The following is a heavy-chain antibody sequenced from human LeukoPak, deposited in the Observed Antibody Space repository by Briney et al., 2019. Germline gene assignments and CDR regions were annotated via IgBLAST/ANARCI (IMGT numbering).Heavy chain of an antibody. D-gene: IGHD1-26*01. CDR3: ARATRGGVGASSY. V-gene: IGHV3-11*01. Sequence: GGSLRLSCRASGFIFSDYYLSWIRQTPGKGPEWLSYINSSGSITDYADSVKGRFTISRDNAKNSVYLQMTSLRTEDTAVYYCARATRGGVGASSYWGQGTLVTVST. CDR2: INSSGSIT. J-gene: IGHJ4*02. CDR1: GFIFSDYY.